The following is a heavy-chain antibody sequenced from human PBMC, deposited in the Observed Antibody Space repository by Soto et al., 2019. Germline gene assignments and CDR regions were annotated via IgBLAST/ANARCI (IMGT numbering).Heavy chain of an antibody. CDR3: AKGASGYYYYGMDV. D-gene: IGHD3-10*01. CDR1: GFTFSSYA. Sequence: EVQLLESGGGLVQPGGSLRLSCAASGFTFSSYAMSWVRQAPGKGLEWVSAISGGGGSTYYADSVKGRFTISRDNSKNTLYLKMNSLRAEDTAVYYCAKGASGYYYYGMDVWGQGTTVTVSS. J-gene: IGHJ6*02. CDR2: ISGGGGST. V-gene: IGHV3-23*01.